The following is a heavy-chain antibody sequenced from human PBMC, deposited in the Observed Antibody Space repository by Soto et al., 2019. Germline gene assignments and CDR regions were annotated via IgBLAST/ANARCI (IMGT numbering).Heavy chain of an antibody. D-gene: IGHD3-3*01. CDR3: ARDLQHRYDFWSGYLTYYYYGMDV. CDR1: GFTFSSYW. V-gene: IGHV3-7*03. CDR2: IKQDGSEK. Sequence: PGGSLRLSCAASGFTFSSYWMSWVRQAPGKGLEWVANIKQDGSEKYYVDSVKGRFTISRDNAKNSLYLQMNSLRAEDTAVYYCARDLQHRYDFWSGYLTYYYYGMDVWRQGTTVTVSS. J-gene: IGHJ6*02.